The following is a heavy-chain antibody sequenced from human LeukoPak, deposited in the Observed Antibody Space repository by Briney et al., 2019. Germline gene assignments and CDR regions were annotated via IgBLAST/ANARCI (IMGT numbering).Heavy chain of an antibody. CDR2: IYTSGST. J-gene: IGHJ4*02. D-gene: IGHD6-13*01. CDR3: ARGSDTAAGLY. CDR1: GASISSYY. Sequence: PSETLSLTCTVSGASISSYYWSWVRQPAGEGLEWIGRIYTSGSTNYNPSLKSRVSISVDSSKNQFSLKVSSVTAADTAVYYCARGSDTAAGLYWGQGTLVTVSS. V-gene: IGHV4-4*07.